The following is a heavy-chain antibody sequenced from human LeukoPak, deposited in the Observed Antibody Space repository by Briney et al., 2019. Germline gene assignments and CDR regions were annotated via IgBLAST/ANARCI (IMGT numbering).Heavy chain of an antibody. D-gene: IGHD2-2*01. Sequence: LSLTCTVSGGSISSYYWSWIRQPPGKGLEWVSYISSSGSTIYYADSVKGRFTISRDNAKNSLYLQMNSLRAEDTAVYYCARDLEDIVVVPAAEEYYFDYWGQGTLVTVSS. CDR1: GGSISSYY. V-gene: IGHV3-11*04. CDR2: ISSSGSTI. CDR3: ARDLEDIVVVPAAEEYYFDY. J-gene: IGHJ4*02.